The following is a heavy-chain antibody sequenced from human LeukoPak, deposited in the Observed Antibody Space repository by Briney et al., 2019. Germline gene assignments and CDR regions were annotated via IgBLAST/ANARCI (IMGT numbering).Heavy chain of an antibody. Sequence: PSGTLSLTCAVSGGSISSSNWWSWVRQPPGKGLEWIGEIYHSGSTNYNPSLKSRVTISVDKSKNQFSLKLSSVTAADTAVYYCARASPSRFGSGSYYSSYYFDYWGQGTLVTVSS. CDR2: IYHSGST. D-gene: IGHD3-10*01. CDR3: ARASPSRFGSGSYYSSYYFDY. J-gene: IGHJ4*02. V-gene: IGHV4-4*02. CDR1: GGSISSSNW.